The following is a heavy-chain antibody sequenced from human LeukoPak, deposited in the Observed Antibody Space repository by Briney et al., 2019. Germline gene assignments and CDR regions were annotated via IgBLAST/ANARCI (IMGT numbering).Heavy chain of an antibody. J-gene: IGHJ5*02. CDR1: GFSFSNAW. Sequence: GGSLRLSCTASGFSFSNAWVSWVRQAPGKGLEWVSFITSSGNTMYYADSVRGRFTISRDNAKNSLYLQMNSLRADDTAVYYCARLRSKYWFDPWGQGTLVTVSS. CDR3: ARLRSKYWFDP. D-gene: IGHD4-11*01. CDR2: ITSSGNTM. V-gene: IGHV3-11*04.